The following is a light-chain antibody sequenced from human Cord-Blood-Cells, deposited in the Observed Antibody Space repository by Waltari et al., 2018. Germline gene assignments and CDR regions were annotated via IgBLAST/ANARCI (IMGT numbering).Light chain of an antibody. Sequence: EMVLTQSPGTLSLSPGERATLSCRASQSVSSSHLAWDQQKPGQAPRLLIYGASSRANGIPDRFSGSGSGTDFTLTISRLEPDDFAVYYCQQYGSSPPYTFGQGTKLEIK. J-gene: IGKJ2*01. V-gene: IGKV3-20*01. CDR1: QSVSSSH. CDR3: QQYGSSPPYT. CDR2: GAS.